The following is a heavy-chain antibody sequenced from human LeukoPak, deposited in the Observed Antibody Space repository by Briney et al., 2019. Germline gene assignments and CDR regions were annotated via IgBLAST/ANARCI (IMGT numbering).Heavy chain of an antibody. CDR3: AKDIQLST. D-gene: IGHD5-24*01. Sequence: GGSLRLSCAASGFTFSVAAMTWVRQAPGKGLEWVSLIGASGESTYYADSVKGRFTISRDNSKNALSLQMNSLRVEDTAMYFCAKDIQLSTWGLGTMVTVSS. CDR1: GFTFSVAA. CDR2: IGASGEST. J-gene: IGHJ3*01. V-gene: IGHV3-23*01.